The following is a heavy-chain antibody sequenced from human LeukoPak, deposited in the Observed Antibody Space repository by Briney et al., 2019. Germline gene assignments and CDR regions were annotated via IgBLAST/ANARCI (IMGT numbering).Heavy chain of an antibody. Sequence: GGSLRLSCAASGFIFNHDAMHWVRQAPGKGLEWVAVIWSDKSNKFYADSVRGRFTISRDDSRKTVYLQMEKMTAEDTAFYYCEKDAQRGFDYSNSLEYWGQGALVTVAS. CDR2: IWSDKSNK. D-gene: IGHD4-11*01. V-gene: IGHV3-33*06. J-gene: IGHJ4*02. CDR3: EKDAQRGFDYSNSLEY. CDR1: GFIFNHDA.